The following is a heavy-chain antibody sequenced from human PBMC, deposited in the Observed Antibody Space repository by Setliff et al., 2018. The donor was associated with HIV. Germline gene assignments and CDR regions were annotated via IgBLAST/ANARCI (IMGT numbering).Heavy chain of an antibody. CDR1: GYSISSGYY. D-gene: IGHD6-19*01. Sequence: SETLSLTCTVSGYSISSGYYWGWIRQPPGKGLEWIGSIYHSGSTYYNPSLKSRVTLSLDTSRDLFSLKLTSVTAADTSIYHCARLGTSGWYSYFDYWGQGILVTVSS. CDR2: IYHSGST. V-gene: IGHV4-38-2*02. J-gene: IGHJ4*02. CDR3: ARLGTSGWYSYFDY.